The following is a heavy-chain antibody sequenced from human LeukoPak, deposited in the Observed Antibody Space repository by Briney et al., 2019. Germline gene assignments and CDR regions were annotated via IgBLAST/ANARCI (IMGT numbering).Heavy chain of an antibody. CDR3: ARGGGLDV. D-gene: IGHD3-16*01. V-gene: IGHV3-7*03. Sequence: GGSLRLSCAASGNYWMHWVRQAPGKGLEWVASINHNGNVNYYVDSVKGRFTISRDNAKNSLYLQMSNLRAEDTAVYFCARGGGLDVWGQGATVTVSS. J-gene: IGHJ6*02. CDR2: INHNGNVN. CDR1: GNYW.